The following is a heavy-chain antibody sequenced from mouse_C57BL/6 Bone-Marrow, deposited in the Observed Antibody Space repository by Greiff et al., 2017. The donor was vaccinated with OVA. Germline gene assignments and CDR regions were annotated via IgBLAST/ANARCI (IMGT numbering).Heavy chain of an antibody. CDR1: GYTFTSYW. D-gene: IGHD2-1*01. CDR2: IDPSDSYT. V-gene: IGHV1-59*01. Sequence: QVQLQQPGAELVRPGTSVKLSCKASGYTFTSYWMHWVKQRPGQGLEWIGVIDPSDSYTNYNQKFKGKATLTVDTSSSTAYMQLSSLTSEDSAVYYCARLLLSYWGQGTTLTVSS. J-gene: IGHJ2*01. CDR3: ARLLLSY.